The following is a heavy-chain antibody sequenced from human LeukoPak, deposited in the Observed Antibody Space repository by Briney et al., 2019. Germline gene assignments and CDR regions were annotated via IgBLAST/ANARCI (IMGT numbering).Heavy chain of an antibody. CDR3: AKDGKFGGGSPGDVFDI. J-gene: IGHJ3*02. CDR1: GFTFSSYA. V-gene: IGHV3-23*01. CDR2: ISSSGRTT. D-gene: IGHD3-16*01. Sequence: HPGGSLRLSCAASGFTFSSYAMNWVRQAPGKGLEWVSVISSSGRTTYYADSVKGRFTISRDNSKNTLYLQMNSLRAEDTAVYYCAKDGKFGGGSPGDVFDIWGQGTMVTVSS.